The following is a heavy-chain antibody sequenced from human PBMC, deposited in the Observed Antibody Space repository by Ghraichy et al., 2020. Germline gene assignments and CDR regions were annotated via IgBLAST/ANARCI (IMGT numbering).Heavy chain of an antibody. CDR1: GFIFSSYT. V-gene: IGHV3-23*01. J-gene: IGHJ4*02. CDR3: ATFSGSYRNFDN. D-gene: IGHD1-26*01. Sequence: GGSLRLSCAASGFIFSSYTMSWVRQAPGKGLEWVSGSFGGSTYYAASVKGRFTISRDNSKNTLFLQMNSLRAEDTAVYYCATFSGSYRNFDNWGQGTLVTVSS. CDR2: SFGGST.